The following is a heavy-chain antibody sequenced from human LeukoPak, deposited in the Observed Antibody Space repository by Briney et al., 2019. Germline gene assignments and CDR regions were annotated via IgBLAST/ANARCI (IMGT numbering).Heavy chain of an antibody. CDR3: ARGYSGYEFGY. Sequence: GGSLRLSCAASGFTFSTSWMDWVRQAPGKGLEWVANIKEDGSEEYYVDSVKGRFTISRDNARKSLYLQMNSLRVEDTAVYYCARGYSGYEFGYWGQGTLVTVSS. CDR1: GFTFSTSW. J-gene: IGHJ4*02. V-gene: IGHV3-7*04. CDR2: IKEDGSEE. D-gene: IGHD5-12*01.